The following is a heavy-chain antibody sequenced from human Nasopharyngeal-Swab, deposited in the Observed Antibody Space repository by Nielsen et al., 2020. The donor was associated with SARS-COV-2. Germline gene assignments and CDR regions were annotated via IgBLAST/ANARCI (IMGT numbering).Heavy chain of an antibody. J-gene: IGHJ6*02. CDR3: ARDDDFWSGYSNGMDV. Sequence: GGSLRLSCAASGFTFSSYWMSWVRQAPGKGLEWVANIKQDGSEKYYVDSVKGRFTISRDNAKNSLYLQMNSLRAEDTAVYYCARDDDFWSGYSNGMDVWGQGTTATVSS. CDR1: GFTFSSYW. V-gene: IGHV3-7*01. D-gene: IGHD3-3*01. CDR2: IKQDGSEK.